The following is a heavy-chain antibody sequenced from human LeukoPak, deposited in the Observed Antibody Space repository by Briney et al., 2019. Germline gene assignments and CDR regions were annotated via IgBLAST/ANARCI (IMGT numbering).Heavy chain of an antibody. CDR3: ARVSSCSSTSCYEDFDY. V-gene: IGHV4-4*02. CDR2: IYHSGST. D-gene: IGHD2-2*01. Sequence: SSETLSLTCAVSGGSISSSSGNCWTWVRQPPGKGLEWIGEIYHSGSTNYNPSLKSRVTISVDKSKNQFSLKLSSVTAADTAVYYCARVSSCSSTSCYEDFDYWGQGTLVTVSS. CDR1: GGSISSSSGNC. J-gene: IGHJ4*02.